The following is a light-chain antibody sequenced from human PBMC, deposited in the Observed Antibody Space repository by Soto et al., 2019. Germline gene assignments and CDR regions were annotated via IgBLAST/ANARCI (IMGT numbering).Light chain of an antibody. V-gene: IGKV1-5*03. CDR1: QRTSGW. CDR3: QLFNSYSWT. CDR2: KAS. Sequence: DIQMTQSPSTVSASVGDRVIITCRASQRTSGWLAWYQQKPGKAPKLLIYKASSLESGVPSRFSGSGSGTEFNFTITSLQPDDFATYFCQLFNSYSWTFGQGTRVEIK. J-gene: IGKJ1*01.